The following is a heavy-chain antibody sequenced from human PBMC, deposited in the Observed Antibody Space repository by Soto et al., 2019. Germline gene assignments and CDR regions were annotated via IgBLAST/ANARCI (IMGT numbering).Heavy chain of an antibody. V-gene: IGHV4-59*01. J-gene: IGHJ5*02. CDR3: AREWRGITMVRGVINWFDP. CDR2: VYYSGST. D-gene: IGHD3-10*01. CDR1: GGSISSYY. Sequence: SETLSLTCTVSGGSISSYYWSWIRQPPGKGLEWIGYVYYSGSTNYNPSLKSRVTISVDTSKNQFSLKLSSVTAADTAVYYCAREWRGITMVRGVINWFDPWGQGTLVTVSS.